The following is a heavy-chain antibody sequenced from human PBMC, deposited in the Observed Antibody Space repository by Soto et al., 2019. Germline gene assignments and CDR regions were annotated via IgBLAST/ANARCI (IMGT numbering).Heavy chain of an antibody. V-gene: IGHV3-74*01. CDR2: IDHDGTT. CDR3: VRYSHGDY. Sequence: EVQLVESGGGLVQPGGSLRLSCAGSGFTFSNYWMHWVRQAPGKGLEWVSRIDHDGTTDYADSVRGRFTICRDNAENTLYLQMNSLRPDDTAVYYCVRYSHGDYWGQGTLVTVSS. D-gene: IGHD1-26*01. J-gene: IGHJ4*02. CDR1: GFTFSNYW.